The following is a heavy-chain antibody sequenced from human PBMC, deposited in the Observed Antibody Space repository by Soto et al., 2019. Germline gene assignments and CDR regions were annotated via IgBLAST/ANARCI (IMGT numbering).Heavy chain of an antibody. V-gene: IGHV3-23*01. CDR3: AKGDVVVPAGYYY. CDR2: ISGSGGST. D-gene: IGHD2-2*01. CDR1: GLTFSSDA. J-gene: IGHJ4*02. Sequence: EVQLLESGGGLVQPGGSLRLSCAAYGLTFSSDAMSWVRQAPWKGLEWVSAISGSGGSTYYADSVKGRFTISRDNSKNTLYLQMNSLRAEHTAVYYCAKGDVVVPAGYYYWVQGTLVTVSS.